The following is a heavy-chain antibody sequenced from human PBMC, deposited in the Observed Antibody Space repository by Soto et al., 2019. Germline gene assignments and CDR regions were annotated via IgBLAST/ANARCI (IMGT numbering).Heavy chain of an antibody. CDR2: ISATTTYK. J-gene: IGHJ2*01. V-gene: IGHV3-21*01. D-gene: IGHD1-26*01. Sequence: EVQVVESGGGLVKPGGSLRLSCTASGFTFDTYTMNWLRQVPGRGLEWVSSISATTTYKYYAASVEGRFTISRDNANYALNLQADRLGAAAAAVYYSARGRASKSVHLWYFDLWGRGTLGTVSS. CDR1: GFTFDTYT. CDR3: ARGRASKSVHLWYFDL.